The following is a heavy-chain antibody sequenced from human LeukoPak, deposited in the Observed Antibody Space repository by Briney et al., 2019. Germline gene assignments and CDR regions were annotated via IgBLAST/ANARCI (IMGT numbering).Heavy chain of an antibody. V-gene: IGHV3-33*01. Sequence: PGGSLRLSCAASGFTFSSYGMHWVRQAPGKRLEWVAVIWYDGSNKYYADSVKGRFTISRDNSKNTLYLQMNSLRAEDTAVYYCARGSGGGSFDPWGQGTLVTVSS. D-gene: IGHD2-15*01. CDR3: ARGSGGGSFDP. CDR2: IWYDGSNK. CDR1: GFTFSSYG. J-gene: IGHJ5*02.